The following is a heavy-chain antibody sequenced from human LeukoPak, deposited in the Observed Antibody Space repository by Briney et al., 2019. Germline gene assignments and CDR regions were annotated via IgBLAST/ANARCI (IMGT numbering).Heavy chain of an antibody. J-gene: IGHJ6*03. Sequence: SQTLSLTCAIFGDRISNNKAAWNWIRQSPSRGLEWLGRTYYRSKWYNDYAVSVKSRITINPDTSKNQFSLQLNSVTPEDTAVYYCARLGRSAIGHYYMDVWGKGTTVTVSS. CDR2: TYYRSKWYN. CDR3: ARLGRSAIGHYYMDV. CDR1: GDRISNNKAA. D-gene: IGHD2-21*01. V-gene: IGHV6-1*01.